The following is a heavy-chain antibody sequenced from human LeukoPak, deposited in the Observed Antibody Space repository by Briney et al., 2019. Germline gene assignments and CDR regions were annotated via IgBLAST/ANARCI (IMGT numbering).Heavy chain of an antibody. J-gene: IGHJ4*02. D-gene: IGHD2-15*01. Sequence: SETLSLTCTVSGGSISSYYWSWIRQPPGKGLEWIEYIYYSGSTNYNPSLKSRVTISVDTSKNQFSLKLSSVTAADTAVYYCARLRGGPFDYWGQGTLVTVSS. CDR2: IYYSGST. CDR1: GGSISSYY. V-gene: IGHV4-59*08. CDR3: ARLRGGPFDY.